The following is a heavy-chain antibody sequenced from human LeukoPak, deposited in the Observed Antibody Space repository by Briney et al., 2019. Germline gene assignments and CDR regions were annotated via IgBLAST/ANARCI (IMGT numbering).Heavy chain of an antibody. D-gene: IGHD3-3*01. V-gene: IGHV4-34*01. J-gene: IGHJ4*02. CDR3: ARGRDYYDFWSGDYFDY. CDR1: GGSFSGYY. CDR2: INHSGST. Sequence: SETLSLTCAVYGGSFSGYYWSWIRQPPGKGLEWIGEINHSGSTNYNPSLKSRVTISVDTSKNQFSLKLSSVTAADTAVYYCARGRDYYDFWSGDYFDYWGQGTLVTVSS.